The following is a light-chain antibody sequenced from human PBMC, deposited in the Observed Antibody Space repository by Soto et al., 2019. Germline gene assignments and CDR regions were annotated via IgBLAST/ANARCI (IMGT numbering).Light chain of an antibody. CDR2: DAS. V-gene: IGKV1-13*02. CDR1: QDIRGA. CDR3: QQFLSYPIT. Sequence: QLTQSPASLSTSVGERVTITCRASQDIRGALAWYQQSPGEAPQLLIYDASTLESGVPSRFSGSSSGTHFTLTISSLQPEDFATYYFQQFLSYPITFGQGTRLEIK. J-gene: IGKJ5*01.